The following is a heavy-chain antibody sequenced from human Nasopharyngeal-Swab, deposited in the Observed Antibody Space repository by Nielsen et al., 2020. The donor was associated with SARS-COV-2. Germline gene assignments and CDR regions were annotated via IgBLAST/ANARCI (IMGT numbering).Heavy chain of an antibody. V-gene: IGHV1-3*01. CDR3: ARVYYDSSGYYQY. CDR2: ITAGNGGT. Sequence: WVGQAPGQRLGWMGYITAGNGGTAYSQKFQGRVTITRDTSASTAYMELSSLRSEDTAVYYCARVYYDSSGYYQYWGQGTLVTVSS. D-gene: IGHD3-22*01. J-gene: IGHJ4*02.